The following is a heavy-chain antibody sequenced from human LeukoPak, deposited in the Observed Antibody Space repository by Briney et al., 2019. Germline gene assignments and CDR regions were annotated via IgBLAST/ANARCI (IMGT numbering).Heavy chain of an antibody. V-gene: IGHV3-23*01. J-gene: IGHJ4*02. CDR3: ARAAYDNSGYLTL. D-gene: IGHD3-22*01. CDR1: GFTFSNYA. CDR2: ISGSGGST. Sequence: GGSLRLSCAASGFTFSNYAVSWVRQAPGKGLEWVSAISGSGGSTYYADSVKGRFTISRDSPKNTLYLQMNSLRAEDTAVYYCARAAYDNSGYLTLWGQGTLVTVSS.